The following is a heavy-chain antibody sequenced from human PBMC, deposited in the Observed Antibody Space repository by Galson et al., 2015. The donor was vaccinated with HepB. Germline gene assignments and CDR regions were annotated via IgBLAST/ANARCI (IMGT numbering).Heavy chain of an antibody. CDR1: GFTFSSYS. V-gene: IGHV3-48*02. CDR2: ISSSSSTI. Sequence: SLRLSCAASGFTFSSYSMNWVRQAPGKGLEWVSYISSSSSTIYYADSVKGRFTISRDNAKNSLYLQMNSLRDEDTAVYYCARPRGGGFIVVVPAADYYYYGMDVWGQGTTVTVSS. D-gene: IGHD2-2*01. J-gene: IGHJ6*02. CDR3: ARPRGGGFIVVVPAADYYYYGMDV.